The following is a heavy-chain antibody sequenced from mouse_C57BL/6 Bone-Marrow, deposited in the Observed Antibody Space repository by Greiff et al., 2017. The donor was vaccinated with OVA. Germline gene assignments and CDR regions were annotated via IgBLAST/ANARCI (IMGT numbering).Heavy chain of an antibody. Sequence: EVQLVESGGGLVQPGGSMKLSCVASGFTFSNYWMNWVRQSPGQGLEWVAQIRLRSDNYGTHYAESVKGRFTISRDDSKSSFYLQRNNLRAEDTGIYYCTRNYGSRGYFDVWGTGTTVTVSS. D-gene: IGHD1-1*01. V-gene: IGHV6-3*01. J-gene: IGHJ1*03. CDR2: IRLRSDNYGT. CDR3: TRNYGSRGYFDV. CDR1: GFTFSNYW.